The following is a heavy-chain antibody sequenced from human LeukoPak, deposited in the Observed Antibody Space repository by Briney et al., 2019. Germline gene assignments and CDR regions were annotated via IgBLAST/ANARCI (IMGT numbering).Heavy chain of an antibody. D-gene: IGHD6-6*01. CDR2: TDSGGSNT. CDR3: ARVGREYSSSSPPDY. V-gene: IGHV3-74*01. J-gene: IGHJ4*02. Sequence: GGSLRLSCVVSGFTFSTYWMHWVRQGPGKGLVWVSRTDSGGSNTLYADSVRGRFTISRDNAKNTLYLQMNSLRVEDTAMYYCARVGREYSSSSPPDYWGQGTLVTVSS. CDR1: GFTFSTYW.